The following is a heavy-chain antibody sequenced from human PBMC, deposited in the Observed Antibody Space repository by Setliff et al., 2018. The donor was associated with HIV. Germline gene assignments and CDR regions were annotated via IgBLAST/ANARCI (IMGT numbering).Heavy chain of an antibody. Sequence: SETLSLTCTVSGDFISSGNFYWSWIRQPAGKGLEWIGRIHTSGSTNYNPSLKSRVTISLDTSKNQFSLKLSSVTAADTAVYYCASDRYDSTSYYWYFDLWGRCTLVTVSS. CDR3: ASDRYDSTSYYWYFDL. J-gene: IGHJ2*01. CDR1: GDFISSGNFY. CDR2: IHTSGST. D-gene: IGHD3-22*01. V-gene: IGHV4-61*02.